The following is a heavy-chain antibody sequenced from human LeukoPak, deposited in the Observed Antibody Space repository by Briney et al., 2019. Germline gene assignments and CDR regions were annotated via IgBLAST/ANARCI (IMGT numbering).Heavy chain of an antibody. CDR3: ARSLPSRTNANSYYFETNKKDTFEI. J-gene: IGHJ3*02. V-gene: IGHV1-18*01. CDR2: ISDYNGDK. Sequence: GASVKVSCKASGYTFNNYGITWVRQAPGQGLEWMGWISDYNGDKIQAQKFQGRVTMTTDTSTSTAYMELRSLNSDDTAVYYCARSLPSRTNANSYYFETNKKDTFEIWGQGTMVTVSS. CDR1: GYTFNNYG. D-gene: IGHD3-22*01.